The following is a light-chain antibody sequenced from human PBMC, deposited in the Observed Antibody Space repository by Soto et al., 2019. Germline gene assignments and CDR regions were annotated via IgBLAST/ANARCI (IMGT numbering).Light chain of an antibody. V-gene: IGKV3-11*01. CDR2: DAS. CDR3: QQRFYGYT. CDR1: QSVGSF. J-gene: IGKJ2*01. Sequence: EIVLTQSPATLSLSPGESATLSCRASQSVGSFLGWYQQKPGQAPRLLIYDASNRATGIPVRFGGSGSGTDFTLTISSLEPEDFAVYYCQQRFYGYTFGQGTKVEIK.